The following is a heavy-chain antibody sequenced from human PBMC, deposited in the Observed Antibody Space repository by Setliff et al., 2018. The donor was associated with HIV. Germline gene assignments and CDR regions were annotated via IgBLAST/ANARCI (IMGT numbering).Heavy chain of an antibody. D-gene: IGHD2-15*01. J-gene: IGHJ3*01. V-gene: IGHV3-74*01. CDR3: SLGYCSGGSCYSDPEVAFDV. CDR1: GFTFSSYW. Sequence: PGGSLRLSCEASGFTFSSYWIHWVRQAPGKGLVWVSRISADGSDTSYADSVKGRFTISRDNAKNTLYLQMNSLRAEDTALYYCSLGYCSGGSCYSDPEVAFDVWGQGTTVT. CDR2: ISADGSDT.